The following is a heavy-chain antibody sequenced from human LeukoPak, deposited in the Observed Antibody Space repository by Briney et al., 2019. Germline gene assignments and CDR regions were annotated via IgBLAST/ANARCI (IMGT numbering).Heavy chain of an antibody. V-gene: IGHV3-21*01. D-gene: IGHD1-1*01. Sequence: GGSLRLSCAASGFTFSSYSMNWVRQAPGKGLEWVSSISSSSGYIYYADSVKGRFTISRDNAKNSLYLQMNSLRAEDTAVYYCAATGTLDYWGQGTLVTVSS. CDR2: ISSSSGYI. J-gene: IGHJ4*02. CDR3: AATGTLDY. CDR1: GFTFSSYS.